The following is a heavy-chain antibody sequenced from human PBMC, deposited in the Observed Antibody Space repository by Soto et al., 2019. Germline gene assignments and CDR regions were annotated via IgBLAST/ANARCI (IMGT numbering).Heavy chain of an antibody. Sequence: QVQLQESGPGLVKPLETLSLTCTVHGGSITSYYWSWVRQPPGKGLEWIGSIYYNGNINYHPSLKSRLTISMDTSKNPFSLRLSSVTAADTAVYYCATGRVYFGSEYWGQGTLVSVSS. J-gene: IGHJ4*02. CDR3: ATGRVYFGSEY. D-gene: IGHD3-10*01. CDR1: GGSITSYY. V-gene: IGHV4-59*01. CDR2: IYYNGNI.